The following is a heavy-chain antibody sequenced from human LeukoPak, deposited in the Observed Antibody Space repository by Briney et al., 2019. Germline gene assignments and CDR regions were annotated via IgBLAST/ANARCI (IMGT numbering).Heavy chain of an antibody. CDR2: ISGSGGST. V-gene: IGHV3-23*01. D-gene: IGHD2-21*02. CDR1: GFTFSSYA. J-gene: IGHJ4*02. CDR3: AKDLSIVVVTAIRSPYDY. Sequence: GGSLRPSCAASGFTFSSYAMSWVRQAPGKGLEWVSAISGSGGSTYYADSVKGRFTISRDNSKNTLYLQMNSLRAEDTAVYYCAKDLSIVVVTAIRSPYDYWGQGTLVTVSS.